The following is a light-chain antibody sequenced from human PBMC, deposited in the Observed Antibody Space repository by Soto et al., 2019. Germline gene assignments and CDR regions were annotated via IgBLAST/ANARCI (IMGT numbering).Light chain of an antibody. CDR1: QSVSSN. J-gene: IGKJ5*01. Sequence: EIVMTQSPATLSVSPGERATLSCRASQSVSSNLAWYQQKPGQAPRLLIYGASTGATGIPARFSGSGSGTEFTLTISSLQSEDFAVYYCQQRSNWPPITFGQGTRLEIK. CDR3: QQRSNWPPIT. CDR2: GAS. V-gene: IGKV3D-15*01.